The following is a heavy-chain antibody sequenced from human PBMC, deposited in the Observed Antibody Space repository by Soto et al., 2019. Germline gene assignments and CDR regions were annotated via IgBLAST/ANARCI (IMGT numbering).Heavy chain of an antibody. CDR1: GGSISSSSYY. V-gene: IGHV4-39*01. CDR3: ARFGYVDTAMVYYFDY. D-gene: IGHD5-18*01. CDR2: IYYSGST. J-gene: IGHJ4*02. Sequence: PSETLSLTCTVSGGSISSSSYYWGWIRQPPGKGLEWIGSIYYSGSTYYNPSLKSRVTISVDTSKNQFSLKLSSVTAADTAVYYCARFGYVDTAMVYYFDYWGQGTLVTVSS.